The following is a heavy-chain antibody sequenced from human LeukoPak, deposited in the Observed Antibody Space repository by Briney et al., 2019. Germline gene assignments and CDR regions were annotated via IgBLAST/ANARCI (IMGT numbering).Heavy chain of an antibody. CDR1: GFTFSDYW. Sequence: GGSLRLSCAASGFTFSDYWIRWVRQAPGKGLEWVSAISGSGGSTYYADSVKGRFTISRDNSKNTLYLQMNSLRAEDTAVYYCAKDLTYAFDIWGQGTMVTVSS. CDR2: ISGSGGST. J-gene: IGHJ3*02. CDR3: AKDLTYAFDI. V-gene: IGHV3-23*01.